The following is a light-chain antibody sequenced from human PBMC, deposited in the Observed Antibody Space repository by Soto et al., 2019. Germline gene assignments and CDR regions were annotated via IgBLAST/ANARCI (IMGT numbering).Light chain of an antibody. J-gene: IGKJ1*01. V-gene: IGKV3-15*01. Sequence: EILMTQSPATLSVSPGERATLSWGASQSVSRNLDWYQQKPGQAPRLLIYGASTRATGVPARLSGSGYGTELTLTISSLQSEDFAVYYCQQYNNWPWTFGQGTKVDIK. CDR2: GAS. CDR3: QQYNNWPWT. CDR1: QSVSRN.